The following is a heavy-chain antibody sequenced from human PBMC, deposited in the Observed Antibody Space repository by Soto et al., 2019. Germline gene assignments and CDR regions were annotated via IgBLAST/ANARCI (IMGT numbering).Heavy chain of an antibody. CDR2: ISTYNGNT. CDR3: ARGPTDYYDNSANYFLDY. J-gene: IGHJ4*02. D-gene: IGHD3-22*01. CDR1: GYTFITYG. Sequence: QVQLVQSGAEVKKPGASVKVSCKASGYTFITYGVSWVRQAPGQGLDWLGWISTYNGNTRYAERLQGRVTMTTDPTTNTAYMELRNLRSDDTAVYYCARGPTDYYDNSANYFLDYLGQGTLVTVSS. V-gene: IGHV1-18*01.